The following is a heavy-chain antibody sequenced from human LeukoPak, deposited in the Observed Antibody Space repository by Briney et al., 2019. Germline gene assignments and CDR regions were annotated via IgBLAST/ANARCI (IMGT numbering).Heavy chain of an antibody. CDR3: ARAGNRAVAGTGWFDP. CDR1: GGSASISSFY. J-gene: IGHJ5*02. V-gene: IGHV4-61*01. D-gene: IGHD6-19*01. Sequence: PSETLSLTCIVSGGSASISSFYWSWIRQPPGKGLEWIGYIYYSGSTNYNPSLKSRVTISVDTSKDQFSLKLSSVTAADTAVYYCARAGNRAVAGTGWFDPWGQGTLVTVSS. CDR2: IYYSGST.